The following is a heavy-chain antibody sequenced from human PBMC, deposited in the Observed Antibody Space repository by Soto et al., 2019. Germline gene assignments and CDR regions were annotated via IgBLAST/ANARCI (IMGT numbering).Heavy chain of an antibody. CDR3: ATQPTVRQSSTTVDY. D-gene: IGHD4-17*01. J-gene: IGHJ4*02. CDR1: GFTFSSYA. V-gene: IGHV3-23*01. CDR2: ISGSGGST. Sequence: GGSLRLSCAASGFTFSSYAMSWVRQAPGKGLEWVSAISGSGGSTYYADSVKGRFTISRDNSKNTLYLQMNSLRAEDTAVYYCATQPTVRQSSTTVDYWGQGTLVTVSS.